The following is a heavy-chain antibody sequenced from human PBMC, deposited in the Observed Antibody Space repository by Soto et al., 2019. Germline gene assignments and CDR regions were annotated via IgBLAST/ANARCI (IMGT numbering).Heavy chain of an antibody. D-gene: IGHD6-13*01. CDR2: IYYSGST. Sequence: SSETLSLTCTVSGGSISSYYWSWIRQPPGKGLEWIGYIYYSGSTNYNPSLKSRVTISVDTSKNQFSLKLSSVTAADTAVYYCARVTDSSSTRYGMDVWGQGTTVTVSS. V-gene: IGHV4-59*01. CDR1: GGSISSYY. J-gene: IGHJ6*02. CDR3: ARVTDSSSTRYGMDV.